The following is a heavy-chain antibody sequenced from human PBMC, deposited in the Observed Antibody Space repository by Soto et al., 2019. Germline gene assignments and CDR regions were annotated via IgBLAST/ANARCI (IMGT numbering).Heavy chain of an antibody. CDR3: ARGPSIPAVYYYYYMDF. J-gene: IGHJ6*03. Sequence: SETLSLTCAVYGGSFSGYYWSWIRQPPGKGLEWIGEINHSGSTNYNPSLKSRVTISVDTCKNQFSLKLSSVTAADTAVYYCARGPSIPAVYYYYYMDFWGKGTTVTVSS. CDR1: GGSFSGYY. CDR2: INHSGST. D-gene: IGHD2-2*01. V-gene: IGHV4-34*01.